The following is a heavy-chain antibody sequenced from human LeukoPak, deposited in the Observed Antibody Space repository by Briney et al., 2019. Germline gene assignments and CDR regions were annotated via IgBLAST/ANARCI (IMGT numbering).Heavy chain of an antibody. V-gene: IGHV3-21*01. CDR1: KFTFNTYT. D-gene: IGHD6-19*01. Sequence: GGSLRLSCAASKFTFNTYTLNWVRQAPGKGLEWVSSISSSSSYIYYADSVKGRFTISRDNAKNSLYLQMTSLRAEDTAVYYCATSSDPYSSPNGGFWGQGTLVTVSS. J-gene: IGHJ4*02. CDR2: ISSSSSYI. CDR3: ATSSDPYSSPNGGF.